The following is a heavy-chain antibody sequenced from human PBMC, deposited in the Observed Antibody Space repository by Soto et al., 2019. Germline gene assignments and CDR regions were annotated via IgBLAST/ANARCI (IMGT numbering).Heavy chain of an antibody. CDR2: VKSKTHGGTT. Sequence: GGSLRLSCAASGFTFSNAWINWVRPAPGKGLEWVGRVKSKTHGGTTDFAASVKGRFTISRNDSRSIAFMQMNSLKIDDTAVYYCARADYGFDPWGQGTLVTVSS. CDR1: GFTFSNAW. V-gene: IGHV3-15*07. D-gene: IGHD4-17*01. J-gene: IGHJ5*02. CDR3: ARADYGFDP.